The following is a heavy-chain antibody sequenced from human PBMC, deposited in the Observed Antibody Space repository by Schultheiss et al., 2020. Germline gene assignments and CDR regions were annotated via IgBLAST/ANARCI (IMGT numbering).Heavy chain of an antibody. D-gene: IGHD3-22*01. CDR1: GFSLSTSGMC. V-gene: IGHV2-5*08. J-gene: IGHJ5*02. CDR3: ARIGYYDSSGYT. Sequence: SGPTLVKPTQTLTLTCTFSGFSLSTSGMCVSWIRQPPGKALEWLALIYWDDDKRYSPSLKSRLTITKDTSKNQVVLTMTNMDPVDTATYYCARIGYYDSSGYTWGQGTLVTVSS. CDR2: IYWDDDK.